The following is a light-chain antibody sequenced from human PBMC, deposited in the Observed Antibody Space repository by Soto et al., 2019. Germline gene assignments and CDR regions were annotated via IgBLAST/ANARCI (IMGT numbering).Light chain of an antibody. J-gene: IGLJ2*01. CDR2: EVS. CDR1: SSDVGAYNY. CDR3: SSYTSSNTLV. V-gene: IGLV2-14*01. Sequence: QSALTQPASVSGSPGQSITISCTGTSSDVGAYNYVSWYQQHPGKAPKLMIFEVSDRPTGVSNRFSGSKSGNTASLTISGLQAEDEAHYYCSSYTSSNTLVFRAGTKVTVL.